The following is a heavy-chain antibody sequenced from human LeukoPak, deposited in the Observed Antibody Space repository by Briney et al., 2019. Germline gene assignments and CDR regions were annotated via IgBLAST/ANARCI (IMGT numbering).Heavy chain of an antibody. CDR2: IYSGGST. CDR3: ATRPDYGDLFDAFDI. V-gene: IGHV3-66*01. CDR1: GFTVSSNY. J-gene: IGHJ3*02. Sequence: GGSLRLSCAASGFTVSSNYMSWVRQAPGQGLEWVSVIYSGGSTYYADSVKGRFTIFRDNSKNKLYLQMNSLRAEDTAVYYCATRPDYGDLFDAFDIWGQGTMVTVSS. D-gene: IGHD4-17*01.